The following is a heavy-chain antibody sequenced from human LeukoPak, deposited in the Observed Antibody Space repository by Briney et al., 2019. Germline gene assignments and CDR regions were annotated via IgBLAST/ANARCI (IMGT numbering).Heavy chain of an antibody. CDR2: ISYTGST. CDR3: ARGYSYGYRFDL. V-gene: IGHV4-59*11. J-gene: IGHJ2*01. Sequence: SQTLSLTCTVSGPSISSHYWSWIRQPPGKGLEWIGYISYTGSTNYNSSLRSRVTISVDTSKNQFSLRLSSVTAADRAVYYCARGYSYGYRFDLWGRGTLVTVSS. CDR1: GPSISSHY. D-gene: IGHD5-18*01.